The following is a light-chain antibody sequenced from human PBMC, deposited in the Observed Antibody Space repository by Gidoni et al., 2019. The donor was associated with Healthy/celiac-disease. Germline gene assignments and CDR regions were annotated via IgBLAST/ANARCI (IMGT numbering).Light chain of an antibody. V-gene: IGKV1-5*03. Sequence: DIQITPSPSTLSASVGDRVTITCRASQSISSWLAWYQQKPGKAPKLRIYKASSLERGVQSRLSGSGSGTEFTLTISSLQPDDFETYNCQQYKRYSRTFGQGTKVEIK. CDR1: QSISSW. J-gene: IGKJ1*01. CDR3: QQYKRYSRT. CDR2: KAS.